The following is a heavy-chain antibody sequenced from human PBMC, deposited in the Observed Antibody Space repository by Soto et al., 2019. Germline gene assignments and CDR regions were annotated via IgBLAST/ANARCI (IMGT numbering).Heavy chain of an antibody. J-gene: IGHJ3*02. CDR2: IYYSGST. CDR3: ARFIGYCSGGSCQGAFDI. CDR1: GGSISSYY. D-gene: IGHD2-15*01. Sequence: PSETLSLTCTVSGGSISSYYGSWIRQPPGKGLEWIGYIYYSGSTNYNPSLKSRVTISVDTSKNQFSLKLSSVTAADTAVYYCARFIGYCSGGSCQGAFDIWGQATMVTVSS. V-gene: IGHV4-59*08.